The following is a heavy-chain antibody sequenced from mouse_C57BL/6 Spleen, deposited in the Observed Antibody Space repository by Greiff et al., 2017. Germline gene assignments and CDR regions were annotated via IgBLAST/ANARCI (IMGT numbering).Heavy chain of an antibody. D-gene: IGHD1-1*01. V-gene: IGHV1-52*01. J-gene: IGHJ2*01. CDR3: ARSGYYDPLDY. Sequence: QVHVKQPGAELVRPGSSVKLSCKASGYTFTSYWMHWVKQRPIQGLEWIGNIDPSDSETHYNQKFKDKATFTVDKSSSTAYMQLSSLTSEDSAVYYCARSGYYDPLDYWGQGTTLTVSS. CDR2: IDPSDSET. CDR1: GYTFTSYW.